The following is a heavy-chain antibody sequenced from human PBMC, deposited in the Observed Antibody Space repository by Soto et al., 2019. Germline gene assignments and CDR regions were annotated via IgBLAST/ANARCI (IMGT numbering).Heavy chain of an antibody. D-gene: IGHD2-15*01. Sequence: EVQLLESGGGLVQTGGSLRLSCAASGFTFSSYAMSWVRHAPGKGMEWVSGVSGSASSTYYAESVKGRFTISRDNYEKTLFLQMNSLRAEDTGVYYCARVASSVKLYCYMDVWGKWTTVTVSS. CDR2: VSGSASST. J-gene: IGHJ6*03. V-gene: IGHV3-23*01. CDR3: ARVASSVKLYCYMDV. CDR1: GFTFSSYA.